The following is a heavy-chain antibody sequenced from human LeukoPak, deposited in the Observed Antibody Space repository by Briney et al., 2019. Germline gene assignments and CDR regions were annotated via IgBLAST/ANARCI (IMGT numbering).Heavy chain of an antibody. CDR2: IYHSGRT. Sequence: SETLSLTCTVSDYSISSGYYWGWIRQPPGKGLEWIGSIYHSGRTYYNPSLKSRVTISVDTSRNQFSLKLSSVTAADTAVYYCARGGSYVWGSYRLKSWFDPWGQGTLVTVSS. J-gene: IGHJ5*02. CDR1: DYSISSGYY. D-gene: IGHD3-16*02. V-gene: IGHV4-38-2*02. CDR3: ARGGSYVWGSYRLKSWFDP.